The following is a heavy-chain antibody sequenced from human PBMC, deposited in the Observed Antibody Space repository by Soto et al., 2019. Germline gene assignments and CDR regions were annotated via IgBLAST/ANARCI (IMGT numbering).Heavy chain of an antibody. CDR2: IYYSGTT. J-gene: IGHJ5*02. Sequence: SETLSLTCTVSGGSVSSTSYYWGWIRQPPGKGLEWIGTIYYSGTTYYNPSLKSRVTMSVDTSKNRFSLKLNSVTAADTAVYNCARHVSHSSSWFLGSWGQGTLVTVSS. D-gene: IGHD6-13*01. CDR3: ARHVSHSSSWFLGS. V-gene: IGHV4-39*01. CDR1: GGSVSSTSYY.